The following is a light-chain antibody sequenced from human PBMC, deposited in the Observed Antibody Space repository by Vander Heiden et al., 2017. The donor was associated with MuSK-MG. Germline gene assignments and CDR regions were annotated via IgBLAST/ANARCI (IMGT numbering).Light chain of an antibody. J-gene: IGKJ5*01. Sequence: EIVLTQSPGTLSLSPGERATLSCRASQSVSSSYLAWHQQKPGQAPRLLIYGTSSRATGIPDRFRGSGSGTDFTLTISRLEPEDFAVYYCQRYGTSPLTFGQGTRLEIK. CDR3: QRYGTSPLT. V-gene: IGKV3-20*01. CDR2: GTS. CDR1: QSVSSSY.